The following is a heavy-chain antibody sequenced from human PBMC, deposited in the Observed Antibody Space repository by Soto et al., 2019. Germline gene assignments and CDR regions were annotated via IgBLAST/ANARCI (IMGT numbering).Heavy chain of an antibody. V-gene: IGHV1-46*01. J-gene: IGHJ4*02. CDR3: ASSPQGSGYFDY. Sequence: QVQLVQSRAELKKPGASVKVSCKASGYTFTSYYMHWERQAPGQGLEWMGIINPSGGSTSYAQKFQGRVTMTRDTSTSTVYMELSSLRSGDAAVYDCASSPQGSGYFDYWGQGTLVTVSS. CDR1: GYTFTSYY. CDR2: INPSGGST. D-gene: IGHD2-15*01.